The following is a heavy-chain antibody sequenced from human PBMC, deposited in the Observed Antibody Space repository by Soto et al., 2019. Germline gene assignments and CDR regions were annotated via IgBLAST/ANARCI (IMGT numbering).Heavy chain of an antibody. J-gene: IGHJ4*02. CDR3: AKDRVGGTFYTPLGF. CDR2: ITYDGSNK. Sequence: GGSLRLSCQSSVFNFDNYGMHCVRHSPGKGLEWVAVITYDGSNKYYADSVKGRFTISRDNSKNTLSLHLNTLKPEDTAVYHCAKDRVGGTFYTPLGFWGQGTLVNVSS. D-gene: IGHD1-7*01. V-gene: IGHV3-30*18. CDR1: VFNFDNYG.